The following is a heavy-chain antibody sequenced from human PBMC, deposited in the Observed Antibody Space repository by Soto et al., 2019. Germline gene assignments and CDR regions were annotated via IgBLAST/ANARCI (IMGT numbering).Heavy chain of an antibody. D-gene: IGHD4-17*01. CDR2: ISWNSGSI. Sequence: PGGSLRLSCAASGFTFDDYAMHWVRQAPGKGLEWVSGISWNSGSIGYADSVKGRFTISRDNAKNSLYLQMNSLRAEDTALYYCAKDRTFKSTVTTLDWYFDLWGRGTLVTVSS. V-gene: IGHV3-9*01. CDR3: AKDRTFKSTVTTLDWYFDL. CDR1: GFTFDDYA. J-gene: IGHJ2*01.